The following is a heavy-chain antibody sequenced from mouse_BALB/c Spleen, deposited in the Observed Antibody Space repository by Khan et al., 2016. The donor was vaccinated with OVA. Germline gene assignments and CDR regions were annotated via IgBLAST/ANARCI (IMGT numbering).Heavy chain of an antibody. Sequence: EVELVESGGDLVKPGGSLKLSCAASGFTFSSYGMSWVRQTPDKRLEWVATISSGGSYTYYPDSVKGRFTISRDNAKNTLYLQMSSLKSEDTAMYYCAIQPGYYGSRSYFDYWGQGTTLTVSS. J-gene: IGHJ2*01. CDR2: ISSGGSYT. D-gene: IGHD1-1*01. CDR1: GFTFSSYG. CDR3: AIQPGYYGSRSYFDY. V-gene: IGHV5-6*01.